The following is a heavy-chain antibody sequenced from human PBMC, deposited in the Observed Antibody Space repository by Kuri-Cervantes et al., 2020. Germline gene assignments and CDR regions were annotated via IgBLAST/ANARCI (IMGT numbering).Heavy chain of an antibody. CDR1: GGSVNSGSYY. D-gene: IGHD3-9*01. Sequence: SETLSLTCSLSGGSVNSGSYYWSWIRQPPGKGLEWIGYIYTRGSTNYDPSLKSRVTISADTSRNQFSLKLNSVTAADTAVYFCARAMRGGTGYYYMFDSWGQGTLVTVSS. CDR2: IYTRGST. J-gene: IGHJ4*02. V-gene: IGHV4-61*01. CDR3: ARAMRGGTGYYYMFDS.